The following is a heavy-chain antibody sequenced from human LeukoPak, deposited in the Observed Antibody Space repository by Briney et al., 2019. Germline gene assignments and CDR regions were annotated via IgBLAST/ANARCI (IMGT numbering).Heavy chain of an antibody. V-gene: IGHV3-48*03. Sequence: GGSLRLSCAASGFTFSSYEMNWVRQAPGKGLEWVSYTTNSGPTIYYADSVKGRFTVSKDNAKNSLYLQMNSLRAEDTAIYYCARGRAMAVFDAFDIWGHGTMVTASS. CDR1: GFTFSSYE. D-gene: IGHD5-18*01. CDR3: ARGRAMAVFDAFDI. J-gene: IGHJ3*02. CDR2: TTNSGPTI.